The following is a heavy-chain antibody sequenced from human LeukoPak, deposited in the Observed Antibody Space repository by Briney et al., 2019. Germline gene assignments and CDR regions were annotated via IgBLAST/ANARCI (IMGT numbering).Heavy chain of an antibody. CDR3: ARESGMYSSGSWYDY. CDR1: GFTFSSYE. D-gene: IGHD6-19*01. V-gene: IGHV3-48*03. CDR2: ISGRGTTT. J-gene: IGHJ4*02. Sequence: GGSLRLSCAASGFTFSSYEINWVRQAPGKGLEGVSYISGRGTTTYYADSVKGRFTISRDNAKNSLHLQMNSLRAEDTAVYYCARESGMYSSGSWYDYWGQGTLVTVSS.